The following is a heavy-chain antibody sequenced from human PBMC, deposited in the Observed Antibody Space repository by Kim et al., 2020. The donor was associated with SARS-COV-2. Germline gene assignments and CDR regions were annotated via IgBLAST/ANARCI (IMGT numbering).Heavy chain of an antibody. CDR1: AFTFSSYA. D-gene: IGHD4-17*01. J-gene: IGHJ4*02. Sequence: GGSLRLSCAASAFTFSSYAMSWVRQAPGKGLEWVSTISNSGSGTYYADSVKGRFTISRDNSKNTLYLQMSSLRADDTAIYYCAKGGLRSDFDSWGQGTLVTVSS. CDR3: AKGGLRSDFDS. V-gene: IGHV3-23*01. CDR2: ISNSGSGT.